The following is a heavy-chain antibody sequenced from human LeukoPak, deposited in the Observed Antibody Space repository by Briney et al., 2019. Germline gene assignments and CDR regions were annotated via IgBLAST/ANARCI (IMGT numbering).Heavy chain of an antibody. D-gene: IGHD4-17*01. Sequence: SVKVSCKASGGTFSSYAISWVRQAPGQGLEWMGRIIPIFGTANYAQKFQGRVTITTDESTSTAYMELSSLRSEDTAVYYCARGCDYGDYGHCNWGQGTLVTVSS. CDR3: ARGCDYGDYGHCN. CDR1: GGTFSSYA. J-gene: IGHJ4*02. V-gene: IGHV1-69*05. CDR2: IIPIFGTA.